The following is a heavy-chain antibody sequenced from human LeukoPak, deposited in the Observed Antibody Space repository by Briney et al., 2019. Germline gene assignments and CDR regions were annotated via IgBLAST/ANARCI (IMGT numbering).Heavy chain of an antibody. Sequence: PGGSLRLSCAASGFTFSTYAMSWVRQAPGRGLEWVSAIGDGGTVTYYADSVQGRFTISRDDSKNTLYLQMNSLRAEDTAVYYCAKRWYVFDDWGQGARVTVSS. J-gene: IGHJ4*02. CDR1: GFTFSTYA. D-gene: IGHD6-13*01. CDR2: IGDGGTVT. V-gene: IGHV3-23*01. CDR3: AKRWYVFDD.